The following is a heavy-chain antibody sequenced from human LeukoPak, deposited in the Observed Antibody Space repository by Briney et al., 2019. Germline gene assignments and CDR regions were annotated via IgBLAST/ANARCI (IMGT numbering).Heavy chain of an antibody. J-gene: IGHJ4*02. V-gene: IGHV1-18*01. CDR3: ARDRKGIAAAVPDY. Sequence: ASVKVSCKASGYTFTSYGISWVRQAPGQGLEWMGWISAYNGNTNYVQKLQGRVTMTTDTSTSTAYMELRSLRSDDTAVYYCARDRKGIAAAVPDYWGQGTLVTVSS. CDR1: GYTFTSYG. CDR2: ISAYNGNT. D-gene: IGHD6-13*01.